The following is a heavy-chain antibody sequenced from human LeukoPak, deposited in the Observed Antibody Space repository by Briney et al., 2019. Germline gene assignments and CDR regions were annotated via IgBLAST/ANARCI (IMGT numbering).Heavy chain of an antibody. CDR1: GYTFTGYY. CDR2: INPNSGGT. Sequence: ASVKVSCKASGYTFTGYYMHWVRQAPGQGLEWMGWINPNSGGTNYAQKFQGRVTMTRDTSISTAYMELSRLRSDDTAVYYCARDRSSGWYVPATGAFDIWGQGTMVTVSS. D-gene: IGHD6-19*01. CDR3: ARDRSSGWYVPATGAFDI. J-gene: IGHJ3*02. V-gene: IGHV1-2*02.